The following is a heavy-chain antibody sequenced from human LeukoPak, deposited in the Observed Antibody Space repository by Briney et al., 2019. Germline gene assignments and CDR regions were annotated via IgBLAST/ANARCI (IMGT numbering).Heavy chain of an antibody. V-gene: IGHV3-48*03. Sequence: GGYLRLSCAASGFTFSSYEMNWVRQAPGKGLEWVSYISSSGSTIYYADSVKGRFTISRDNAKNSLYLQMNSLRAEDTAVYYCARDSLPYDYVWGSYRFFDPWGQGTLVTVSS. CDR2: ISSSGSTI. CDR1: GFTFSSYE. D-gene: IGHD3-16*02. CDR3: ARDSLPYDYVWGSYRFFDP. J-gene: IGHJ5*02.